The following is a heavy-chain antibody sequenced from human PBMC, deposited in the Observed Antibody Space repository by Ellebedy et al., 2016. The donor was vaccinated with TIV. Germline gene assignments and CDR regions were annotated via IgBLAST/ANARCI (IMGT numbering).Heavy chain of an antibody. Sequence: GESLKISCAASGFTFSTYPMNWVRQAPGKGLEWVSIFSANGGTTYYADSVKGRFTISRDNSKNTLFLQMSSLRAEDPAVYFCARRSTDFAFDSWGQGTLVTVSS. CDR3: ARRSTDFAFDS. CDR2: FSANGGTT. J-gene: IGHJ4*02. CDR1: GFTFSTYP. D-gene: IGHD3/OR15-3a*01. V-gene: IGHV3-23*01.